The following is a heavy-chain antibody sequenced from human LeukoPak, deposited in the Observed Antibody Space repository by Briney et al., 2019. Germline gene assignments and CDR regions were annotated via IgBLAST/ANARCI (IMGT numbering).Heavy chain of an antibody. CDR1: GFTFSNAW. J-gene: IGHJ4*02. V-gene: IGHV3-15*01. CDR3: TTRLTVTFGGVIVFDY. CDR2: IKSKTDGGTT. D-gene: IGHD3-16*02. Sequence: GGSLRLSCAASGFTFSNAWMSWVRQAPGKGLEWVGRIKSKTDGGTTDYAAPVKGRFTISRDDSKNTLYLQMNSLKTEGTAVYYCTTRLTVTFGGVIVFDYWGQGTLVTVSS.